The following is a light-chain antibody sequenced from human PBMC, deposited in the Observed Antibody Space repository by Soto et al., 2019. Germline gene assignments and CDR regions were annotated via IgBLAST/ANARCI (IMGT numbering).Light chain of an antibody. V-gene: IGLV2-18*02. CDR1: SSDVGSYNR. Sequence: QSALTQPPSVSGSPGQSVTISCTETSSDVGSYNRVSWYQQPPGTAPKLMISEVSNRPSGVPDRFSGSKSGNTASLTISGLQAEDEADYYCSSYTSSSTYVFGTGTKVTVL. CDR2: EVS. J-gene: IGLJ1*01. CDR3: SSYTSSSTYV.